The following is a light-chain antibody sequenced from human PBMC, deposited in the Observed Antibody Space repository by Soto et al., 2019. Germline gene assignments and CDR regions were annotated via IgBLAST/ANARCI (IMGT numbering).Light chain of an antibody. J-gene: IGKJ1*01. CDR1: PSVSSY. CDR3: QQRSNWPWT. CDR2: DAS. V-gene: IGKV3-11*01. Sequence: EIVLTQSPATLSLSPGERATLSCRASPSVSSYLAWYQQKPGQAPRLLIYDASNRATGIPARFGGSGSGTDFTLTISSLAPEDFAVYYCQQRSNWPWTFGQGTKVEIK.